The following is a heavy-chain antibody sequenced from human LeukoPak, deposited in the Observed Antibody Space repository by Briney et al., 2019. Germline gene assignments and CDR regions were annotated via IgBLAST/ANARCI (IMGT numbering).Heavy chain of an antibody. CDR2: IRSKANSYAT. CDR1: GFTFSGSA. Sequence: PGGSLRLSCAASGFTFSGSAMHWVRQASGKGLEWVGRIRSKANSYATAYAASVKGRFTISRDDSKNTAYLQMNSLKTEDTAVYYCTRPVPYYDFWSGYNNWFDPWGQGTLVTVSS. D-gene: IGHD3-3*01. J-gene: IGHJ5*02. V-gene: IGHV3-73*01. CDR3: TRPVPYYDFWSGYNNWFDP.